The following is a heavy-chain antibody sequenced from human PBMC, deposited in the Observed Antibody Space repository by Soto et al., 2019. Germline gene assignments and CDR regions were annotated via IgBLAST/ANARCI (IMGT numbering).Heavy chain of an antibody. Sequence: QVQLQESGPGLVKPSETLSLTCTVSGGSISSYYWSWIRQPPGKGLEWIGYIYYSGSTNYNPSLKSRVTISVDTSKNQFSLKLSSVTAADTAVYYCARGRRVIKYYFDYWGQGTLVTVSS. CDR2: IYYSGST. D-gene: IGHD2-21*01. J-gene: IGHJ4*02. CDR1: GGSISSYY. V-gene: IGHV4-59*01. CDR3: ARGRRVIKYYFDY.